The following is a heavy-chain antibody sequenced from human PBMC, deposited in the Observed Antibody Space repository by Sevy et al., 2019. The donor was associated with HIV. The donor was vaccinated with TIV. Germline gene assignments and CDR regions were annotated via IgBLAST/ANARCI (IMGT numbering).Heavy chain of an antibody. Sequence: ASVKVSCKASGGTFSSYAISWVRQAPGQGLEWMGGIIPIFGTANYAQRFQGRVTITADESTSTAYMELSSLRSEDTAVYYCARDRGSGPHDYWGQGTLVTVSS. V-gene: IGHV1-69*13. J-gene: IGHJ4*02. CDR2: IIPIFGTA. CDR3: ARDRGSGPHDY. D-gene: IGHD6-19*01. CDR1: GGTFSSYA.